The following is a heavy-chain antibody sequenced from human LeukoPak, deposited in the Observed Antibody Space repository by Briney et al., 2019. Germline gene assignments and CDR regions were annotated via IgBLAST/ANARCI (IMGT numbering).Heavy chain of an antibody. CDR1: GYSISSGYY. D-gene: IGHD4-17*01. Sequence: PSETLSLTCAVSGYSISSGYYWDWIRQPPGKGLGWIGTIYHSGSTYYNPSLKSRVTISVDTSENQFSLKLTSVTAADTAFYYCASRRDSGSYWYFDLWGRGTLVTVAS. V-gene: IGHV4-38-2*01. CDR2: IYHSGST. CDR3: ASRRDSGSYWYFDL. J-gene: IGHJ2*01.